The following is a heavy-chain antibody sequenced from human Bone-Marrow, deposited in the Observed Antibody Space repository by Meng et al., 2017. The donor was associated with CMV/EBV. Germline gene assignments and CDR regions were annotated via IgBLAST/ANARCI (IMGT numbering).Heavy chain of an antibody. Sequence: ASVKVSCKASGYTFTSYYMHWVRQAPGEGLEWLGWVSPYNGYTNYAQKFQGRVTMTTDTSTGKAYMELGSLRSDDTAVYYCARARIHSEVDAAMLIYFDFWGQGTLVTVSS. D-gene: IGHD5-18*01. V-gene: IGHV1-18*04. CDR1: GYTFTSYY. CDR3: ARARIHSEVDAAMLIYFDF. J-gene: IGHJ4*02. CDR2: VSPYNGYT.